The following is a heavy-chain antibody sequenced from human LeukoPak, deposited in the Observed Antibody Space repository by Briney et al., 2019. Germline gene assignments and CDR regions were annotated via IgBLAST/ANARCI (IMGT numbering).Heavy chain of an antibody. D-gene: IGHD3-10*01. Sequence: SETLSLTCAVSGGSISSGGYSWSWIRQPPGKGLEWIGYIYHSGSTYYNPSLKSRVTISVDRSKNQFSLKLSSVTAADTAVYYCARVMNPLLWFGESRYYFDYWGQGTLVTVSS. J-gene: IGHJ4*02. CDR1: GGSISSGGYS. CDR3: ARVMNPLLWFGESRYYFDY. V-gene: IGHV4-30-2*01. CDR2: IYHSGST.